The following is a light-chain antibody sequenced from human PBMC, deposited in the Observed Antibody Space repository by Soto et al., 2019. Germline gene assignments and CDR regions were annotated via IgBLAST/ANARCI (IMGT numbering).Light chain of an antibody. CDR2: DVS. CDR1: SSDVGAYNS. Sequence: SVLTQPASVSGSPGQSIAISCTGTSSDVGAYNSVSWYQQHPGRAPKLMIHDVSDRPSGGSNRFSGSKSGNTASLTISGLQAEDEADYYCSSYTSSSTYVFGTGTKVTVL. J-gene: IGLJ1*01. V-gene: IGLV2-14*03. CDR3: SSYTSSSTYV.